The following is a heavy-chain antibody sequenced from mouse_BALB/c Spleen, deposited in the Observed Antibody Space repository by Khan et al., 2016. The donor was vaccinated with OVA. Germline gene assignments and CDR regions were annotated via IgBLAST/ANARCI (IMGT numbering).Heavy chain of an antibody. D-gene: IGHD2-14*01. J-gene: IGHJ3*01. Sequence: EVELVASGGGLVKPGGSLKLSCAASGFTFSDYYMYWVRQTPEKRLEWVATISDGGIFTYYLDRVQGRFTISRDNAKNNLYLQMTSLKSEDSAMYDCARAYYRYDERVASWGQGTMVTVSA. CDR2: ISDGGIFT. CDR1: GFTFSDYY. V-gene: IGHV5-4*02. CDR3: ARAYYRYDERVAS.